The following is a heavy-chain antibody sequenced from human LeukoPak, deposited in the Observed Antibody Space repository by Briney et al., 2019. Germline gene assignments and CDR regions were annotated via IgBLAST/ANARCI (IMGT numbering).Heavy chain of an antibody. V-gene: IGHV3-15*01. Sequence: GGSLRLSCAASGFTFSNAWMSWVRQAPGKGLEWVGRIKSKTDGGTTDYAAPVKGRFTISRDDSKTALYLQMNSLKTEDTAVYYCTTPLDGTYYFDYWGQGTLVTVSS. J-gene: IGHJ4*02. CDR1: GFTFSNAW. D-gene: IGHD1-1*01. CDR2: IKSKTDGGTT. CDR3: TTPLDGTYYFDY.